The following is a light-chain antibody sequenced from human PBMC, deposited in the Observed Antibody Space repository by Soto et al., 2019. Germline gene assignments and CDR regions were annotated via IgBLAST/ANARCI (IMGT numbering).Light chain of an antibody. J-gene: IGKJ1*01. CDR3: QQYNNWPRT. CDR1: QSVSSN. Sequence: EIVMTQSPATLSVSPGEGATLSCRASQSVSSNLAWYQQKPGQAPRLLIYGASTRATGIPARFSGSGSGTEFTLTISSLQCEDFAVYYCQQYNNWPRTFGQGTKVEI. V-gene: IGKV3-15*01. CDR2: GAS.